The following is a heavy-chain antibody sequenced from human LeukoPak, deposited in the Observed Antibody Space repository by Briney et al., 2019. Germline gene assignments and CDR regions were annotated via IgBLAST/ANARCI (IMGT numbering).Heavy chain of an antibody. CDR1: GFTFSSYW. CDR2: INSDGSTT. V-gene: IGHV3-74*01. Sequence: GGSQRLSCAASGFTFSSYWMHWIRQAPGKGLVWVSRINSDGSTTSYADSVKGRFTISRDNAKNTLYLQMNSLRAEDTAVYYCAKDRAQTPLKYWGQGTLVTVSS. J-gene: IGHJ4*02. CDR3: AKDRAQTPLKY. D-gene: IGHD3-10*01.